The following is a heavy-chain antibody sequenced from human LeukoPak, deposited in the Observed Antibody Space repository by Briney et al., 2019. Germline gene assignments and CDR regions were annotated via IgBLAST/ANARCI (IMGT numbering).Heavy chain of an antibody. CDR2: IHYSGST. Sequence: PSETLSLTCTVSGGSISSSSYYWGWIRQPPGKGLEWIGSIHYSGSTNYNPSLKSRVTISVDTSKNQFSLKLSFVTAADTAVYYCARHEDYYDSSGYYYWGQGTLVTVSS. CDR3: ARHEDYYDSSGYYY. D-gene: IGHD3-22*01. V-gene: IGHV4-39*01. J-gene: IGHJ4*02. CDR1: GGSISSSSYY.